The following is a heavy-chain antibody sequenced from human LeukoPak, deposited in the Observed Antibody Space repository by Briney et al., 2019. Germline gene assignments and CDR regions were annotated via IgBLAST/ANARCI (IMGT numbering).Heavy chain of an antibody. CDR2: IYYSGST. J-gene: IGHJ4*02. V-gene: IGHV4-31*03. CDR3: ARRGRITMIVVVRYYFDY. D-gene: IGHD3-22*01. CDR1: GGSIYSGGHY. Sequence: TLSLTCTVSGGSIYSGGHYWSWIRQHPGKGLECIGFIYYSGSTYYNPSLKSRVTISIDTSKNQFSLKLSSVTAADTAVYYCARRGRITMIVVVRYYFDYWGQGTLVTVSS.